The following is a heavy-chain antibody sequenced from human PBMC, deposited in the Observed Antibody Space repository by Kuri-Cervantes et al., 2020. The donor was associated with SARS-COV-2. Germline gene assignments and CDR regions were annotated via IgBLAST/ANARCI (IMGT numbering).Heavy chain of an antibody. Sequence: LSLTCAASGFTFSNAWMSWVRQAPGKGLEWVSRIKSKTDGGTTEYAASVKGRFTISRDDSKSIAYLQMNSLKTEDTAVYYCTRYDFWSGYYMDVWGKGTTVTVSS. CDR3: TRYDFWSGYYMDV. CDR1: GFTFSNAW. D-gene: IGHD3-3*01. J-gene: IGHJ6*03. CDR2: IKSKTDGGTT. V-gene: IGHV3-15*01.